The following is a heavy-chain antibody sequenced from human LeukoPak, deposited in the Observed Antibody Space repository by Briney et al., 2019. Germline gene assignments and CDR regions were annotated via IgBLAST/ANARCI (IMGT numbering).Heavy chain of an antibody. D-gene: IGHD3-9*01. CDR3: ARVKRYYDILTGYYYFDY. J-gene: IGHJ4*02. CDR1: GFTFSSYS. CDR2: ISSSSSYI. V-gene: IGHV3-21*01. Sequence: PGGSLRLSCAASGFTFSSYSMSWVRQAPGKGLEWVSSISSSSSYIYYADSVKGRFTISRDNAKNSLYLQMNSLRAEDTAVYYCARVKRYYDILTGYYYFDYWGQGTLVTVSS.